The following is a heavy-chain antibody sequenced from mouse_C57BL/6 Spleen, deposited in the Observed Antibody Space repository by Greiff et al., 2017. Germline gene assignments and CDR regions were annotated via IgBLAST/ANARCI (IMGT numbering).Heavy chain of an antibody. CDR3: ARPYGSSFYAMDY. CDR1: GYTFTDYY. J-gene: IGHJ4*01. CDR2: IYPGSGNT. V-gene: IGHV1-76*01. D-gene: IGHD1-1*01. Sequence: QVQLQQSGAELVRPGASVKLSCKASGYTFTDYYINWVKQRPGQGLEWIARIYPGSGNTYYNEKFKGKATLTAEKSSSTAYMQLSSLTSEDSAVYFCARPYGSSFYAMDYWGQGTSVTVSS.